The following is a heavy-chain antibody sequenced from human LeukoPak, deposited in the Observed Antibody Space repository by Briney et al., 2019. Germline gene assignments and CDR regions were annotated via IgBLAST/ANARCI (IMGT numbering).Heavy chain of an antibody. Sequence: PGGSLRLSCAASGFTFSSYWMHWVRQAPGKGLVWVSRINSDGSSTSYADSVKGRFTISRDNAKNTLYPQMNSLRAEDTAVYYCARYNWNSAPFDYWGQGTLVTVSS. J-gene: IGHJ4*02. CDR3: ARYNWNSAPFDY. D-gene: IGHD1-7*01. CDR1: GFTFSSYW. V-gene: IGHV3-74*01. CDR2: INSDGSST.